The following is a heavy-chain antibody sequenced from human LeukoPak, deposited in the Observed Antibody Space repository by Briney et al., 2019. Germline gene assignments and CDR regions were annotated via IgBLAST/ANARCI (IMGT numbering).Heavy chain of an antibody. CDR1: GNYW. J-gene: IGHJ4*02. V-gene: IGHV3-74*01. CDR3: VSFYETY. D-gene: IGHD2/OR15-2a*01. Sequence: GSLRLSCAASGNYWMHWVRQAPGKGLVWVSHINSDGSWASYADSVKGRFTISKDNAKNTVYLQMNSLRAEDTAVYYCVSFYETYWGRGTLVTVSS. CDR2: INSDGSWA.